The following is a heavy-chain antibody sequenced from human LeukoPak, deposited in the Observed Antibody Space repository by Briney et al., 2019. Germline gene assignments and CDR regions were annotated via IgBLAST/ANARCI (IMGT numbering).Heavy chain of an antibody. CDR2: IIGADYGT. V-gene: IGHV3-23*01. Sequence: PGGSLRLSCAASGFIFNNFAMTWVRQAPGKGLEWVAIIGADYGTFYADSVKGRFTISRDSSNNTVSLQMTSLRGEDSAIYYCAKRGPGALAGSFDYWGQGRLVTVSS. D-gene: IGHD6-19*01. J-gene: IGHJ4*01. CDR1: GFIFNNFA. CDR3: AKRGPGALAGSFDY.